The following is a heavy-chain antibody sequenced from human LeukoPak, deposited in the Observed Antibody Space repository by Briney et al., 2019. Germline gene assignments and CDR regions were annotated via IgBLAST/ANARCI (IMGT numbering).Heavy chain of an antibody. CDR3: AKDLVVVPAAIDY. CDR2: ISGSGGST. CDR1: GFTFSSYA. D-gene: IGHD2-2*01. Sequence: PGGSLRLSXAASGFTFSSYAMSWVRQAPGKGLEWVSAISGSGGSTYYADSVKGRFTISRDNSKNTLYLQMNSLRAEDTAVYYCAKDLVVVPAAIDYWGQGTLVTVSS. V-gene: IGHV3-23*01. J-gene: IGHJ4*02.